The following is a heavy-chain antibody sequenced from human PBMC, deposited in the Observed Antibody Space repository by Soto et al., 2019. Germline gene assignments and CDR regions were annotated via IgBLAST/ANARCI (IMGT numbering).Heavy chain of an antibody. CDR2: IIPIFGTA. V-gene: IGHV1-69*13. D-gene: IGHD2-15*01. CDR1: GGTFSSYA. Sequence: GASVKVSCKASGGTFSSYAISWVRQAPGQGLEWMGGIIPIFGTANYAQKFQGRVTITADESTSTADMELSSLRSEDTAVYYCARDPEGYCSGGSCYPDGMDVWGQGTTVTV. CDR3: ARDPEGYCSGGSCYPDGMDV. J-gene: IGHJ6*02.